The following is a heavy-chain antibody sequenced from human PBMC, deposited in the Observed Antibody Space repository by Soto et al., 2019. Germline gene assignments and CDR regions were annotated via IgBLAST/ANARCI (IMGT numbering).Heavy chain of an antibody. Sequence: QITLKESGPTLVKPTQTLTLTCTFSGFSLSPSGVGVGWIRQPPGKALEWLALIYWDDDKRYSPSLKGRLTFTKDTTKTQVVLTMTNMDPVDTATYYCADRQTYWGGYCYSGFDYWGQGTLVTVSS. D-gene: IGHD2-21*02. CDR3: ADRQTYWGGYCYSGFDY. CDR1: GFSLSPSGVG. V-gene: IGHV2-5*02. J-gene: IGHJ4*02. CDR2: IYWDDDK.